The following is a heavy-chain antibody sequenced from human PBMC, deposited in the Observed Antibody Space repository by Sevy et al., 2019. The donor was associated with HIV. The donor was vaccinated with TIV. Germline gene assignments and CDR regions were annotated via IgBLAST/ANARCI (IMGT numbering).Heavy chain of an antibody. CDR1: GFTFSDYY. V-gene: IGHV3-11*01. CDR2: ISSSGTTM. CDR3: ARYSGGWFDP. Sequence: GGSLRLSCAASGFTFSDYYMSWIRQAPGKGLEWVSYISSSGTTMYYVDSGKGRFTNSRDNAKNSLYLQMIGLRAEDTAGYYCARYSGGWFDPWGQGTLVTVSS. D-gene: IGHD4-4*01. J-gene: IGHJ5*02.